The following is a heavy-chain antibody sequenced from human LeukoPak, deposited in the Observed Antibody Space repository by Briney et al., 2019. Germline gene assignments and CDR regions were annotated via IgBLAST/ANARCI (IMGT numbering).Heavy chain of an antibody. V-gene: IGHV4-38-2*02. CDR1: GYSISSGYY. CDR2: IYHSGST. J-gene: IGHJ4*02. D-gene: IGHD5-18*01. CDR3: ARVYSYGYYFDY. Sequence: SETLSLTCTVSGYSISSGYYWGWIRQPPGKGLEWIGSIYHSGSTYYNPSLKSRVTISVDTSKNQFSLKLSSVTAADTDVYYCARVYSYGYYFDYWGQGTLVTVSS.